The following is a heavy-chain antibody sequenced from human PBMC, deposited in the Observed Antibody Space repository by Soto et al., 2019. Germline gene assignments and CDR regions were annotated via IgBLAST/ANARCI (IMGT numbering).Heavy chain of an antibody. Sequence: EVQLVQSGGGLVKPGGSLRLSCEASGFSFSHAWMNWVRQAPGKGLEWVGRIRSKTDGGTTGFTAPVEGRFTISRDDSKNMLYLQMNSLKTEDTALYYCTDGMAIWGQGTTVIVSS. CDR2: IRSKTDGGTT. J-gene: IGHJ6*02. CDR1: GFSFSHAW. CDR3: TDGMAI. V-gene: IGHV3-15*07.